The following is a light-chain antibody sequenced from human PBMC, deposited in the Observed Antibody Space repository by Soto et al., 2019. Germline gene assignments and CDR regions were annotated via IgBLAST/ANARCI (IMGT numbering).Light chain of an antibody. Sequence: PGERATLSCRASQSESNYLAWYQQKPGQAPRLLIYGASRRATVIPDRFSGSGYGTDFTLTISRLEPEDFAVYYCQQYGGSPQTFGQGTNVEIK. CDR1: QSESNY. V-gene: IGKV3-20*01. CDR3: QQYGGSPQT. CDR2: GAS. J-gene: IGKJ1*01.